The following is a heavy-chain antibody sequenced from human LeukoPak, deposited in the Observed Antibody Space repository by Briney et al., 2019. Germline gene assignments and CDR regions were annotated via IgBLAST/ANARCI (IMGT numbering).Heavy chain of an antibody. CDR1: GGSTRSGDFY. Sequence: PSETLSLTCTVSGGSTRSGDFYWSWIRHHPGKGLEWIGHIYYSGTIYHIPSHKSRVTITLDKSKNQFSLKLSSVTAADTAVYYCARWYGSGWAFDYWGQGTLVTVSS. J-gene: IGHJ4*02. CDR2: IYYSGTI. D-gene: IGHD6-19*01. V-gene: IGHV4-31*03. CDR3: ARWYGSGWAFDY.